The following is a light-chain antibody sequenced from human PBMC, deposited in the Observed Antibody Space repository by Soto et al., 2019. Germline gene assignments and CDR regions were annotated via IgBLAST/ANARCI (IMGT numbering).Light chain of an antibody. J-gene: IGKJ4*01. CDR2: GAS. Sequence: EIVMTQSPATLSVSRGGRATXXXXASQSISDTLAWYQXKHGQXXRXXIHGASTRATGFPARFSGSGSGTDLTLTISRLEPEDCAVYDCQQYGSSRLTFGGGTKVDIK. V-gene: IGKV3-15*01. CDR1: QSISDT. CDR3: QQYGSSRLT.